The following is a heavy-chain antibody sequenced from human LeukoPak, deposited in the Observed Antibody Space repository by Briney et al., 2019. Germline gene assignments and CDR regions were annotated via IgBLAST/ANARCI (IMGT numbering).Heavy chain of an antibody. Sequence: GGSLRLSCAASGFTFSDYYMSWIRQAPGKGLEWVSCISSSSSYTNYADSVKGRFTISRDNAKNSLYLQMNSLRAEDTAVYYCARVRRERRLYYYYYGMDVWGQGTTVTVSS. D-gene: IGHD1-26*01. CDR3: ARVRRERRLYYYYYGMDV. V-gene: IGHV3-11*05. CDR1: GFTFSDYY. CDR2: ISSSSSYT. J-gene: IGHJ6*02.